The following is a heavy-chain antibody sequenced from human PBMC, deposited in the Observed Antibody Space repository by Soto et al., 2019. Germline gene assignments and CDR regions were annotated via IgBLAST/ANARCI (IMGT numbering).Heavy chain of an antibody. CDR3: ARDQGVAAAGITWFDP. J-gene: IGHJ5*02. CDR2: IHSSGST. D-gene: IGHD6-13*01. CDR1: GASMNSYH. V-gene: IGHV4-4*07. Sequence: SETLSLTCTVSGASMNSYHWSWIRQPAGKGLEWIGHIHSSGSTNYNPSLKSRVTMSVDTSKNQFSLRLMSLAAADTAVYYCARDQGVAAAGITWFDPWGQGSLVTVSS.